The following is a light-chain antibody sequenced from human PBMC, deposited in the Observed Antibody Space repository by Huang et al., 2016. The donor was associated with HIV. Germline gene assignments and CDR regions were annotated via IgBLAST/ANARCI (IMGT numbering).Light chain of an antibody. Sequence: DIQMTQSPSSLSASVGDRVTITCQASQDINNYLNWYQQKPGKAPKLLIYDASTLERGVPSRFSGSGSGTDFTLTFTSLQPEDFATYYCQHYDDLPPFTFGPGTRVDLK. CDR2: DAS. CDR3: QHYDDLPPFT. J-gene: IGKJ3*01. CDR1: QDINNY. V-gene: IGKV1-33*01.